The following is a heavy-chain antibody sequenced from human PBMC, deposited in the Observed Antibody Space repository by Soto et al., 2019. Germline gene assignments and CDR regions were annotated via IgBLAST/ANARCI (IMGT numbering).Heavy chain of an antibody. CDR3: AKGGVPAGMPGYYYMDV. CDR1: GFTFSNYG. Sequence: GGSRRLSCAASGFTFSNYGMHWVRQAPGKGLEWVAIISYDGTQKYYSDSVTGRFTISRDNSKNTVYLQMTSLGVGDTAIYYCAKGGVPAGMPGYYYMDVWGKGITVTVSS. V-gene: IGHV3-30*18. D-gene: IGHD2-2*01. CDR2: ISYDGTQK. J-gene: IGHJ6*03.